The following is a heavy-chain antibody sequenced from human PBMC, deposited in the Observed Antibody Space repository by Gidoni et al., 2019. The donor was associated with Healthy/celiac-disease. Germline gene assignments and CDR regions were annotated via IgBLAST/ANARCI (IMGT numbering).Heavy chain of an antibody. CDR2: INHSGST. CDR1: GGSFSGYY. D-gene: IGHD6-13*01. V-gene: IGHV4-34*01. J-gene: IGHJ4*02. CDR3: ARSRIAAAGDYFDY. Sequence: QVQLQQWGAGLLKPSETLSLTCAVYGGSFSGYYWSWIRQPPGKGLEWIGEINHSGSTNYNPSLKSRVTISVDTSKNQFSLKLSSVTAADTAVYYCARSRIAAAGDYFDYWGQGTLVTVSS.